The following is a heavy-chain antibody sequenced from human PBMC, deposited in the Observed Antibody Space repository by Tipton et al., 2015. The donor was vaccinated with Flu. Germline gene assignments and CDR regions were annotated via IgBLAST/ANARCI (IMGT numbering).Heavy chain of an antibody. Sequence: SLRLSCAASGFTFSTHWMHWVRQVPGAALVWVARIHSDGTTTNYADSVEGRFTISRDNANNTLYLQMNSLRAEDTAVYYCARAAGGCTAHGYMASWGQGNRVTVSS. CDR3: ARAAGGCTAHGYMAS. CDR2: IHSDGTTT. D-gene: IGHD2-8*02. J-gene: IGHJ5*02. V-gene: IGHV3-74*01. CDR1: GFTFSTHW.